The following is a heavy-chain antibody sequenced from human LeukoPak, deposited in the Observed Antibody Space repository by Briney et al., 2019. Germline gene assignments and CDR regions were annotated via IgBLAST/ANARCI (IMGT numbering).Heavy chain of an antibody. CDR1: GFTFDDYA. Sequence: SGGSLRLSCAASGFTFDDYAMHWVRQAPGKGLEWVSGISWNSGSIGYADSVKGRFTISRDNAKSSLYLQMNSLRAEDTALYYCAKGPRPTTYYFDYWGQGTLVTVFS. CDR2: ISWNSGSI. CDR3: AKGPRPTTYYFDY. D-gene: IGHD1-14*01. V-gene: IGHV3-9*01. J-gene: IGHJ4*02.